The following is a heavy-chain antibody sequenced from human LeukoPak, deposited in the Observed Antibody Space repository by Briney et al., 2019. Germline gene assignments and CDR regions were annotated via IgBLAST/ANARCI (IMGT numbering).Heavy chain of an antibody. CDR2: IKQDGSEK. Sequence: PGGSLRLSCAASGFTFSSYWMSWVHQAPGKGLEWVANIKQDGSEKYYVDSVKGRFTISRDNAKNSLYLQMNSLRAEDTAVYYCARGSYYYDSSGTFDYWGQGTLVTVSS. V-gene: IGHV3-7*04. D-gene: IGHD3-22*01. CDR3: ARGSYYYDSSGTFDY. CDR1: GFTFSSYW. J-gene: IGHJ4*02.